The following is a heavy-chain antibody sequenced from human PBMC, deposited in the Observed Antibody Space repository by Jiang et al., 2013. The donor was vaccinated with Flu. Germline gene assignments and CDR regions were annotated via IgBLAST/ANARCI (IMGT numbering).Heavy chain of an antibody. CDR1: GDSISSGSYS. CDR3: ARAPTLWAPFDY. J-gene: IGHJ4*02. CDR2: IYTSGST. V-gene: IGHV4-61*02. D-gene: IGHD3-16*01. Sequence: GPGLVKPSQTLSLTCTVSGDSISSGSYSWSWVRQPAGKGLEWIGRIYTSGSTNYNPSLKSRVTISVDTSKNLFSLKLSSVIAADTAVYYCARAPTLWAPFDYWGQGTLVTVSS.